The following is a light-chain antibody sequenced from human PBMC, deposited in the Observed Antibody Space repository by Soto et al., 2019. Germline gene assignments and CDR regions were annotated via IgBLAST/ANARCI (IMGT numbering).Light chain of an antibody. Sequence: RXTQAPSSXSASVGDRVTITCRASQTITTFLNWYLQRPGQAPKLLIYAASNLHAGVPSRFSGSGSWTEFTLTISSLQPEDFASYYCQQSYSSPGTFGGGTKVEIK. J-gene: IGKJ4*01. CDR3: QQSYSSPGT. CDR2: AAS. CDR1: QTITTF. V-gene: IGKV1-39*01.